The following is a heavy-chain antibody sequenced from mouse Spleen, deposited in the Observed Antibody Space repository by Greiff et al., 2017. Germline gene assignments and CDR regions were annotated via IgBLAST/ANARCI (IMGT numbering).Heavy chain of an antibody. J-gene: IGHJ2*01. CDR3: ARVDGSSSFDY. CDR1: GFTFSDYY. V-gene: IGHV5-16*01. CDR2: INYDGSST. Sequence: EVKLMESEGGLVQPGSSMKLSCTASGFTFSDYYMAWVRQVPEKGLEWVANINYDGSSTYYLDSLKSRFIISRDNAKNILYLQMSSLKSEDTATYYCARVDGSSSFDYWGQGTTLTVSS. D-gene: IGHD1-1*01.